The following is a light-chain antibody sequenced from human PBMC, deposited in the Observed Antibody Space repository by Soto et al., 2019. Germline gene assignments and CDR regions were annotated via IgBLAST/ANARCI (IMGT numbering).Light chain of an antibody. Sequence: DIPLTQSPSFLSASVGDRVTIACRASQGINSHLAWYQQKPGKAPKVVIYATSTLQSWVPSRFSYSGSVTDLTLTISSLQPEDFAVYYCQQLNSYPITFGQGTRLEIK. V-gene: IGKV1-9*01. CDR3: QQLNSYPIT. CDR2: ATS. J-gene: IGKJ5*01. CDR1: QGINSH.